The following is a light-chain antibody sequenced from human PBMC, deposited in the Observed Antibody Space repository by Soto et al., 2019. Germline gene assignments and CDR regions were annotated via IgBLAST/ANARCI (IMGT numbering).Light chain of an antibody. CDR1: QSVSSY. J-gene: IGKJ4*01. Sequence: IVLTQSPATLSLSPGERATISCRASQSVSSYLAWYQQKPGQAPRLLIYDASNRDTGIPSRFSGSGSGTDFTLTISSLEPEDFATYYCQQRSNWPLTFGGGTKVEIK. CDR2: DAS. CDR3: QQRSNWPLT. V-gene: IGKV3-11*01.